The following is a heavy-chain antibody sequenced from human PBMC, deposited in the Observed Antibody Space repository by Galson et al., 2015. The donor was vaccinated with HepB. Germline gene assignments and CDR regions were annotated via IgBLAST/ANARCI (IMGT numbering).Heavy chain of an antibody. CDR3: ASVPYYYDSSGYTDPDAFDI. CDR2: IIPIFGTA. CDR1: GGTFSSYA. D-gene: IGHD3-22*01. J-gene: IGHJ3*02. V-gene: IGHV1-69*13. Sequence: SVKVSCKASGGTFSSYAISWVRQAPGQGLEWMGGIIPIFGTANYAQKFQGRVTITADESTSTAYMELSSLRSEDTAVYYCASVPYYYDSSGYTDPDAFDIWGQGTMVTVSS.